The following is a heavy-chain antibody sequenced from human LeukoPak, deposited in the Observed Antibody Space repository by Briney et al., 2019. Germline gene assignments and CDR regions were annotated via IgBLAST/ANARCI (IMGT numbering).Heavy chain of an antibody. Sequence: SETLSLTCAVYGGSFSGYYWSWIRQPPGKGLEWIGEINHSGSTNYNPSLKSRVTISVDTSKNQFSLKLSSVTAADTAVYYCARLGTDYWGQGTLVTVSS. CDR2: INHSGST. V-gene: IGHV4-34*01. CDR1: GGSFSGYY. J-gene: IGHJ4*02. D-gene: IGHD6-13*01. CDR3: ARLGTDY.